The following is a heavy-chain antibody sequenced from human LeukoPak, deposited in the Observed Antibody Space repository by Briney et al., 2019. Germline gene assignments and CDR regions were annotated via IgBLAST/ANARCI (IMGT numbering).Heavy chain of an antibody. V-gene: IGHV4-38-2*02. CDR1: GYSISRGYY. CDR2: IYLSGST. Sequence: SETLSLTCTVSGYSISRGYYWGWIRQPPGKGLEWIGSIYLSGSTYYNPSLKSRVTISVDTSKNQFSLKLSSVTAADTAVYYCARELARGYSGYPFDPWGQGTLVTVSS. CDR3: ARELARGYSGYPFDP. D-gene: IGHD5-12*01. J-gene: IGHJ5*02.